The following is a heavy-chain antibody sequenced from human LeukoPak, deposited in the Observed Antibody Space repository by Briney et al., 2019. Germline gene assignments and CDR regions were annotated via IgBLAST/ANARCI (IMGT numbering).Heavy chain of an antibody. CDR3: AREDYKVVPAAAFDY. J-gene: IGHJ4*02. D-gene: IGHD2-2*01. CDR1: GYTFTSYG. Sequence: GASVKVSCKASGYTFTSYGISWVRQAPGQGLEWMGWISAYNGNTNYAQKLQGRVTMTTDTSTSTAYMELRSLRSDDTAVYYCAREDYKVVPAAAFDYWGQGTLVTVSS. CDR2: ISAYNGNT. V-gene: IGHV1-18*01.